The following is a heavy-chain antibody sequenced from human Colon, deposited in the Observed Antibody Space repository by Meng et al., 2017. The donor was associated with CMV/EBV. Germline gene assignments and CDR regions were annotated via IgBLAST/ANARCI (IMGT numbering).Heavy chain of an antibody. Sequence: PPLQESGPGRVNPVETLSLTVTASCGSISSSSYYWGWIRQPPGKGLEWIGSIYYSGSTYYNPSLKSRVTISVDTSKNQFSLKLSSVTAADTAVYYCARAAAAGEYYFDYWGQGTLVTVSS. V-gene: IGHV4-39*07. CDR1: CGSISSSSYY. D-gene: IGHD6-13*01. CDR3: ARAAAAGEYYFDY. J-gene: IGHJ4*02. CDR2: IYYSGST.